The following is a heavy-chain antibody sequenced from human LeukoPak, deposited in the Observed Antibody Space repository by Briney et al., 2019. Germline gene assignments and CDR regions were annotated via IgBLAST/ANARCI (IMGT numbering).Heavy chain of an antibody. CDR3: ARYSGNPLMYFDY. V-gene: IGHV4-39*01. CDR1: GVSISSSDYY. CDR2: IYYSGST. D-gene: IGHD1-26*01. Sequence: KPSETLSLTCTVSGVSISSSDYYWGWIRQPPGKGLEWIGSIYYSGSTYYNPSLKSRVTISVDTSKNQFSLKLSSVTAADTAVYYCARYSGNPLMYFDYWGQGTLVTVSS. J-gene: IGHJ4*02.